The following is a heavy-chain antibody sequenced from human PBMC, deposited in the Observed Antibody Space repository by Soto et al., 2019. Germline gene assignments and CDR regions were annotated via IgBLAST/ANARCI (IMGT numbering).Heavy chain of an antibody. CDR2: MNPSSGNT. Sequence: ASVKVSCKASGYTFTSYDINWVRQATGEGLEWMGWMNPSSGNTGYARKFQGRVTMTSNTSIGTAYMELTSLGSEDTAMYYCARAGRYGSGGYYPASGGQGTPVTVSS. CDR1: GYTFTSYD. D-gene: IGHD3-3*01. J-gene: IGHJ4*02. V-gene: IGHV1-8*01. CDR3: ARAGRYGSGGYYPAS.